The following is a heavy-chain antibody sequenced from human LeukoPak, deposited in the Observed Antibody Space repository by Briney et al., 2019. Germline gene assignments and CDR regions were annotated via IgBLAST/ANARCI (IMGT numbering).Heavy chain of an antibody. J-gene: IGHJ4*02. CDR2: ISSSSSYR. CDR3: ARRSGIAVAGAFDY. Sequence: GESLRLSCAASGFTLSSYSMNWVRQAPGKGLEWVSSISSSSSYRYYADSVKGRFTISRDNAKNSLYLQMNSLRAEDTAVYYCARRSGIAVAGAFDYWGQGTLVTVSS. V-gene: IGHV3-21*04. D-gene: IGHD6-19*01. CDR1: GFTLSSYS.